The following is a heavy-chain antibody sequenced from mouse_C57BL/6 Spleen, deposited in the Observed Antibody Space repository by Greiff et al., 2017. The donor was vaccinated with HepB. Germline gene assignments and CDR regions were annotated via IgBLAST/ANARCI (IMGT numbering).Heavy chain of an antibody. V-gene: IGHV1-76*01. Sequence: VQLQQSGAELVRPGASVKLSCKASGYTFTDYYINWVKQRPGQGLEWIARIYPGSGNTYYNEKFKGKATLTAEKSSSTAYMQLSSLTSEDSAVYFCARSNWAYYYAMDYWGQGTSVTVSS. CDR2: IYPGSGNT. D-gene: IGHD4-1*01. CDR1: GYTFTDYY. CDR3: ARSNWAYYYAMDY. J-gene: IGHJ4*01.